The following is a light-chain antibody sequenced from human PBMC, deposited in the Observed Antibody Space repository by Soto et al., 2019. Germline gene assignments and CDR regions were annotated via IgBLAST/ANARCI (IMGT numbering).Light chain of an antibody. V-gene: IGKV1-5*01. CDR1: QSMSNW. J-gene: IGKJ4*02. CDR2: DAS. CDR3: QQYDTYPLT. Sequence: DIPMTQSPSTLSASVGDRVTITCRASQSMSNWLAWYQQKPGKAPKLLIYDASSLKSGVSSRFSGSGSGTEFTRTISSLQPDDFATYYCQQYDTYPLTFGGGTRVEIK.